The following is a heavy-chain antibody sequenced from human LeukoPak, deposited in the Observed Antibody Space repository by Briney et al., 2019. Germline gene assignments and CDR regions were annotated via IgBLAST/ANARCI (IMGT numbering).Heavy chain of an antibody. CDR3: ASPLGSTSCLGY. J-gene: IGHJ4*02. V-gene: IGHV3-48*01. CDR2: ISSSSSTI. D-gene: IGHD2-2*01. Sequence: GSLRLSCAASGFPFSSYSLKWVRQGPGKGLEGVSYISSSSSTIYYADSVKGRFTISRDNAKNSLYLQMNSLRAEDTAVYYCASPLGSTSCLGYWGQGTLVTVSS. CDR1: GFPFSSYS.